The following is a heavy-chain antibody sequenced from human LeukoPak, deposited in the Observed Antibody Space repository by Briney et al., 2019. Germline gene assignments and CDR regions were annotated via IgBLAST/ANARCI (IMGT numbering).Heavy chain of an antibody. Sequence: PGGSLRLSCAASGFTFSRYTMKWVRQAPGKGLEWVSFISTSSSYIYYADSVKGRFTISRDNAKNSLYLQMNSLRVEDTAVYYCARGTMFPYYFDYWGQGTLVTVSS. J-gene: IGHJ4*02. CDR1: GFTFSRYT. CDR2: ISTSSSYI. V-gene: IGHV3-21*01. D-gene: IGHD3-10*02. CDR3: ARGTMFPYYFDY.